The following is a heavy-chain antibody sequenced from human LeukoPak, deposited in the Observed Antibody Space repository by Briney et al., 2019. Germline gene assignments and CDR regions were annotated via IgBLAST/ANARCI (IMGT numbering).Heavy chain of an antibody. CDR3: AKDAAGYYSSSLYYFYYDYMDV. CDR1: GFNFSSYR. Sequence: GGSLRLSCAASGFNFSSYRMNWVGQAPGKGLDWVSSISRSSSYLYYADSVKGRFTISRDNAKNSLYLQMNSLGAEDTAVYSFAKDAAGYYSSSLYYFYYDYMDVWGKGTTVTVSS. J-gene: IGHJ6*03. V-gene: IGHV3-21*04. CDR2: ISRSSSYL. D-gene: IGHD6-13*01.